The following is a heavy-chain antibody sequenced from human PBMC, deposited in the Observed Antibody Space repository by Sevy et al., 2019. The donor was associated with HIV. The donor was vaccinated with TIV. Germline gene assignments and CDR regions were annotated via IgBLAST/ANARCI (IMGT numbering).Heavy chain of an antibody. D-gene: IGHD3-22*01. Sequence: GGSLRLSCAASGFTFSSYGMHWVRQAPGKGLEWVAAISYDGSNKYYADSVKGRFTISRDNSKNTLYLQMNSLRAEDTAVYYCAKVGYDSSGYYEGFDYWGQGTLVTVSS. CDR3: AKVGYDSSGYYEGFDY. J-gene: IGHJ4*02. CDR2: ISYDGSNK. V-gene: IGHV3-30*18. CDR1: GFTFSSYG.